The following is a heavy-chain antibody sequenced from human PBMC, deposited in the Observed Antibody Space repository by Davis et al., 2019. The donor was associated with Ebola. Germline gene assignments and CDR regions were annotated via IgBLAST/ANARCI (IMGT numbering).Heavy chain of an antibody. CDR1: GFTFNNYA. Sequence: GGSLRLSCAASGFTFNNYAMSWVRQAPGKGLEWVSAISGSGSSTYSADSVKGRFTISRDNSKNTLYLQMNSLRAEDTAVYYCAKGTVGPFWSGLEGDYWGQGTLVTVSS. D-gene: IGHD3-3*01. CDR2: ISGSGSST. V-gene: IGHV3-23*01. CDR3: AKGTVGPFWSGLEGDY. J-gene: IGHJ4*02.